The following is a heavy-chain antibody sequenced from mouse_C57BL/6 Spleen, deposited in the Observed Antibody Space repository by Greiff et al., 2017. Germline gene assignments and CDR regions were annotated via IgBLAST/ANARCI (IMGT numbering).Heavy chain of an antibody. V-gene: IGHV3-6*01. D-gene: IGHD2-5*01. CDR3: ARKHYSKDWYFDV. CDR1: GYSITSGYY. J-gene: IGHJ1*03. Sequence: EVQLVESGPGLVKPSQSLSLTCSVTGYSITSGYYWNWIRQFPGNKLEWMGYISYDGSNNYNPSLKNRISITRDTSKNQFFLKLNSVTTEDTATYYCARKHYSKDWYFDVWGTGTTVTVSS. CDR2: ISYDGSN.